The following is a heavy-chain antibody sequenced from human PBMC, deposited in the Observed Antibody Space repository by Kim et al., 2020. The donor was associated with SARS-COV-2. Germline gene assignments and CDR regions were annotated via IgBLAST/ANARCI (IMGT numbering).Heavy chain of an antibody. D-gene: IGHD2-8*01. CDR3: ARTPRDIGLNP. CDR1: GGSISSYY. CDR2: IYYSGST. V-gene: IGHV4-59*08. J-gene: IGHJ5*02. Sequence: SETLSLTCTVSGGSISSYYWSWIRQPPGKGLEWIGNIYYSGSTNYNPSLKSRVTISVDTSKNQFSLKLSSVTAADTAVYYCARTPRDIGLNPWGQGTLVTVSS.